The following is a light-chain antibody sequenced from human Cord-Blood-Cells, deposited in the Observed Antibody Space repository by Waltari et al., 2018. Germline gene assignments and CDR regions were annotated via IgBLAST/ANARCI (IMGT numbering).Light chain of an antibody. V-gene: IGKV1-39*01. CDR3: QRSYSTLMYT. CDR2: AAS. J-gene: IGKJ2*01. Sequence: DIQMTQSPSSLSASVGDRVTITCRASQSISSYLNWYQQKPGKAPKLLIYAASSLQSGVPSRFSGSGSWTDFTLTISSLQPEDFATYYCQRSYSTLMYTCGQGTKLEIK. CDR1: QSISSY.